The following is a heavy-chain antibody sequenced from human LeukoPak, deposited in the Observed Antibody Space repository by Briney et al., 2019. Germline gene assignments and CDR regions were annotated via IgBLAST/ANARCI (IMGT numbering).Heavy chain of an antibody. J-gene: IGHJ4*02. Sequence: SETLSLTCAVYGGSFSGYYWSWIRQPPGKGLEWIGEINHSGSTNYNPSLKSRVTISVDTYKHQFSLKLSSVTAADTAVYYCARGGSYDYVWGSYRYPQNYFDYWGQGTLVTVSS. CDR1: GGSFSGYY. D-gene: IGHD3-16*02. CDR2: INHSGST. V-gene: IGHV4-34*01. CDR3: ARGGSYDYVWGSYRYPQNYFDY.